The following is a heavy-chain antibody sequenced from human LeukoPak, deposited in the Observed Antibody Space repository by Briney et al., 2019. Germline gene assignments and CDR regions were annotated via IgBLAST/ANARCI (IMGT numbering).Heavy chain of an antibody. D-gene: IGHD6-19*01. J-gene: IGHJ4*02. V-gene: IGHV3-30*18. CDR3: AKDLPLVAGSDY. CDR1: GFTFSSYG. Sequence: GGSLRLSCAASGFTFSSYGMHWVRQAPGKGLEWVAVISSDGSNKYYADSVKGRFTISRDNSKNTLYLQMNSLRAEDTAVYYCAKDLPLVAGSDYWGQGTLVTVSS. CDR2: ISSDGSNK.